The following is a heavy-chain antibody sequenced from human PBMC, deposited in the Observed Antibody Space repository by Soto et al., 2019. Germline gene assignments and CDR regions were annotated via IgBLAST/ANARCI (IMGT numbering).Heavy chain of an antibody. D-gene: IGHD7-27*01. V-gene: IGHV3-30*18. J-gene: IGHJ4*02. CDR2: ISNDGSNR. CDR3: AKAIYDTGVDDY. Sequence: QVQVVESGGGVVQPGTSLRLSCVASGVSVKSYGMHWVRQAPGKGLEWVVLISNDGSNRYYEDSVKGRVTVSRDNSKNTVSLQMNSLRPEDTALYYCAKAIYDTGVDDYWGQGTHVIVSS. CDR1: GVSVKSYG.